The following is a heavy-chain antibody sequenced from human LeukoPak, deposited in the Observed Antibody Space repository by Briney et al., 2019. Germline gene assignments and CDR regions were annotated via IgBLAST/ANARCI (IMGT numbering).Heavy chain of an antibody. CDR2: IWYDGSNK. D-gene: IGHD3-22*01. J-gene: IGHJ6*02. V-gene: IGHV3-33*01. CDR3: ARESGYYDSSGYYYYYYGMDV. Sequence: GGSLRLSCAASGFTFSSYGMHWVRQAPGKGLEWVAVIWYDGSNKYYADSVKGRFTISRNNSKNTLYLQMNSLRAEDTAVYYCARESGYYDSSGYYYYYYGMDVWGQGTTVTVSS. CDR1: GFTFSSYG.